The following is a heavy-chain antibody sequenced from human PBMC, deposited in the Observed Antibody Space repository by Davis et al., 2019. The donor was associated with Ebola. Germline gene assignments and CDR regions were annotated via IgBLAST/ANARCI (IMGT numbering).Heavy chain of an antibody. J-gene: IGHJ4*02. CDR1: GYSFTSYW. D-gene: IGHD1-26*01. Sequence: GGSLRLSCKGSGYSFTSYWIGWVRQLPGKGLEWMGIIYPGDSDTRYSPSFQGQVTISADKSITTAYLHWNSLKASDTAMDYCARQGAPYSAPANWGQGTLATVSS. CDR2: IYPGDSDT. CDR3: ARQGAPYSAPAN. V-gene: IGHV5-51*01.